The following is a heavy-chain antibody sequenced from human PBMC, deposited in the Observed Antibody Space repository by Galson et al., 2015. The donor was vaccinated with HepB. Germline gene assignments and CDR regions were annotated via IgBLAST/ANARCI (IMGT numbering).Heavy chain of an antibody. J-gene: IGHJ4*02. CDR2: ISTDSSTI. V-gene: IGHV3-48*02. CDR1: GFTFSSYT. CDR3: ARVAHSDYGDHAHFDY. Sequence: SLRLSCAASGFTFSSYTMNWVRQAPGKGLEWLSYISTDSSTIYYADSVKGRFTISRDNAKNSLYLHMRGLRDDDTAVYYCARVAHSDYGDHAHFDYWGQGTLVTVSS. D-gene: IGHD4-17*01.